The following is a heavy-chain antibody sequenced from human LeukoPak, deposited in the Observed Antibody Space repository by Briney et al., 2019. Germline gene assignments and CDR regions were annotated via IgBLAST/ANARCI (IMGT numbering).Heavy chain of an antibody. V-gene: IGHV3-64D*09. CDR1: GFTFSSYA. D-gene: IGHD3-3*01. CDR2: ISSNGGST. Sequence: GGSLRLSCSASGFTFSSYAMHWVRQAPGKGLEYVSGISSNGGSTYYADSLKGRFTISRDNSKNTLYLQMSSLRAEDTAVYYRVKDLKTTIFAVVIDDWGQGTLVTVSS. J-gene: IGHJ4*02. CDR3: VKDLKTTIFAVVIDD.